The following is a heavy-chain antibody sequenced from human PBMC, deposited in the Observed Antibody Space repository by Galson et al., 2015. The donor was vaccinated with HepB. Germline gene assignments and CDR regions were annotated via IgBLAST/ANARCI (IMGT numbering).Heavy chain of an antibody. D-gene: IGHD6-25*01. CDR2: ISPGGTK. J-gene: IGHJ6*02. CDR3: ARNPASYDYYNMDV. V-gene: IGHV3-48*01. CDR1: GFSFISHS. Sequence: SLRLSCAASGFSFISHSMNWVRHSPGKGLEWLAYISPGGTKYYADSARGRFTISRDKAQKSMYPHMSSLRVEDTGIYYCARNPASYDYYNMDVWGQGTTVTVSS.